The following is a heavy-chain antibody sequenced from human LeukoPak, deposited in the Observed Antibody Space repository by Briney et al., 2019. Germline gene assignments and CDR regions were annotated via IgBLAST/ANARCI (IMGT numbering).Heavy chain of an antibody. CDR2: INSDGSST. Sequence: GGSLRLSCAASGSTFSSYWRHWVRQAPGKGLVWFSRINSDGSSTSYADSVKGRFTISRDNAKNTLYLQMNSLRAEDTAVYYCARGADYYDSSGLGDAFDIWGQGTMVTVSS. CDR1: GSTFSSYW. D-gene: IGHD3-22*01. J-gene: IGHJ3*02. CDR3: ARGADYYDSSGLGDAFDI. V-gene: IGHV3-74*01.